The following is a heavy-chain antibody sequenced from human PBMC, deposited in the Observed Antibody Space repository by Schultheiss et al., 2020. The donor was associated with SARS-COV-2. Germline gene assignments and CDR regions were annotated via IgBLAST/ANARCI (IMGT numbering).Heavy chain of an antibody. CDR3: ALTSELLWFGAPLPHDYYYYGMDV. Sequence: ASVKVSCKASGGTFTSYDINWVRQATGQGLEWMGWMNPNSGNTGYAQKFQGRVTMTRNTSISTAYMELSSLRSEDTAVYYCALTSELLWFGAPLPHDYYYYGMDVWGQGTTVTVSS. CDR1: GGTFTSYD. D-gene: IGHD3-10*01. CDR2: MNPNSGNT. J-gene: IGHJ6*02. V-gene: IGHV1-8*01.